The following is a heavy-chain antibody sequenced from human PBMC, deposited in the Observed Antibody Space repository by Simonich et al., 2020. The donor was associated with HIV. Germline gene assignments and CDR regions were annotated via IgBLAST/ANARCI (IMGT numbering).Heavy chain of an antibody. J-gene: IGHJ4*02. CDR3: ARDLSSGWFDY. CDR2: IRSSMSYI. V-gene: IGHV3-21*01. Sequence: EVQLVEFGGGLVKPGGSLRLSCAASGFTFSSYSMNWVRQAPGKGLEWGPSIRSSMSYIYYADSVKGRFTISRDNAKNSLYLQMNSLRAEDTAVYYCARDLSSGWFDYWGQGTLVTVSS. D-gene: IGHD6-19*01. CDR1: GFTFSSYS.